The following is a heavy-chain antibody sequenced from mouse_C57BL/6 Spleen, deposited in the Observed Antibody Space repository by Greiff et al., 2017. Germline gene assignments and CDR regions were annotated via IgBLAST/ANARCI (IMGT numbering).Heavy chain of an antibody. V-gene: IGHV1-64*01. CDR3: ARAQVYYGSSPLFAY. D-gene: IGHD1-1*01. Sequence: QVQLQQSGAELVKPGASVKLSCKASGYTFTSYWMHWVKQRPGQGLEWIGMIHPNSGSTNYNEKFKSKATLTVDKSSSTAYMQLSSLTSEDSAVYYCARAQVYYGSSPLFAYWGQGTLVTVSA. J-gene: IGHJ3*01. CDR1: GYTFTSYW. CDR2: IHPNSGST.